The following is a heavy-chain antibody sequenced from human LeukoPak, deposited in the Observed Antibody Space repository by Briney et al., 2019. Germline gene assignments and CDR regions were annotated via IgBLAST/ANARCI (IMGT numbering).Heavy chain of an antibody. CDR1: GFTFSSYA. CDR2: ISGSGGST. J-gene: IGHJ4*02. Sequence: PGGSLTLSCAASGFTFSSYAMSLVRQAPGKGLEWVSAISGSGGSTYYAVSVKGRFTISRDNSKNTLSLQMNSLRAEDTAVYYCAKHRGSSGWSANECWGQGTLVTV. CDR3: AKHRGSSGWSANEC. D-gene: IGHD6-19*01. V-gene: IGHV3-23*01.